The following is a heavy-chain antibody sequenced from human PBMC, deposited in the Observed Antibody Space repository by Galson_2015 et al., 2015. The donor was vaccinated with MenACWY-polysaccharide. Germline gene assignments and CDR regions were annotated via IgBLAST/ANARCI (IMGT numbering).Heavy chain of an antibody. CDR3: AREREGNPEAEF. V-gene: IGHV3-53*01. CDR1: GFTVNTR. J-gene: IGHJ4*02. Sequence: SLRLSCAASGFTVNTRMSWFCQAPGKGLEWVSVIYGRGDTYYADSVKGRFTISRDNSKNTLYLQMNSLGAEDTAMYYCAREREGNPEAEFWGQGTLVTVSS. CDR2: IYGRGDT. D-gene: IGHD5-24*01.